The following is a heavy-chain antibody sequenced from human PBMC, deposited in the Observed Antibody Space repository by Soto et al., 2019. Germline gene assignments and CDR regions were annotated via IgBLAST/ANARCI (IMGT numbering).Heavy chain of an antibody. CDR1: GFTFSSYS. CDR2: ISRSSSHK. J-gene: IGHJ3*02. D-gene: IGHD1-1*01. CDR3: AREDNSEAFDI. Sequence: GESLKISCAASGFTFSSYSMNWVRQAPGKGLEWVSSISRSSSHKYYADSMKGRFTISRDNAKNSLYLQMNSLRVEDTAVYYCAREDNSEAFDIWGRGTMVTVSS. V-gene: IGHV3-21*06.